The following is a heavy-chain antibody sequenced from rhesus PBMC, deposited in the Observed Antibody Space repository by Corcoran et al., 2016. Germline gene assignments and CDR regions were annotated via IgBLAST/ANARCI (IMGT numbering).Heavy chain of an antibody. V-gene: IGHV4-169*02. CDR1: GGSISSSY. D-gene: IGHD3-28*01. CDR3: ARDRTDYYYDSGYYGYDAVDF. CDR2: IYGSGSST. Sequence: QLQLQESGPGLVKPSETLSVTCAVSGGSISSSYWSWIRQAPGKGLEWIGYIYGSGSSTNYNPSLKRRVNLSVDTSKNQLSLKLSSVTTADTAVYYCARDRTDYYYDSGYYGYDAVDFWGQGLRVTVSS. J-gene: IGHJ3*01.